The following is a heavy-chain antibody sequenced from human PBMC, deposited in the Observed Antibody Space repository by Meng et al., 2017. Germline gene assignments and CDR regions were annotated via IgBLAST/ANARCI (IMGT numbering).Heavy chain of an antibody. J-gene: IGHJ4*02. CDR2: IIPIFGTA. D-gene: IGHD4-17*01. V-gene: IGHV1-69*05. CDR3: ARGRNFYGEEGDFDY. Sequence: QVQRGEAGAEVKKPGASVKVSCKASGGTFSSYAISWVRQAPGQGLEWMGGIIPIFGTANYAQKFQGRVTITTDESTSTAYMELSSLRSEDTAVYYCARGRNFYGEEGDFDYWGQGTLVTVSS. CDR1: GGTFSSYA.